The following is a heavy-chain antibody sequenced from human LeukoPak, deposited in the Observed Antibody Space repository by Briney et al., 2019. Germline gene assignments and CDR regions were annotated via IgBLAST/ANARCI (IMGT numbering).Heavy chain of an antibody. Sequence: ASVKVSCKGSGYTFTRYTMNWVRQAPGHGLEWLGCINTKTGDPTYAQGFTGRFVFSLDTSVSTTYLQISNLKAEDTGVYFCAAGPIVLPSGETKDYWGQGALVTVSS. D-gene: IGHD3-10*01. CDR3: AAGPIVLPSGETKDY. CDR1: GYTFTRYT. CDR2: INTKTGDP. V-gene: IGHV7-4-1*02. J-gene: IGHJ4*02.